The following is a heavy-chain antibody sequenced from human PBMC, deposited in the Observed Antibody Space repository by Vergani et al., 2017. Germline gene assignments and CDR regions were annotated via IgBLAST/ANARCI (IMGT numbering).Heavy chain of an antibody. CDR2: IVNNGADT. CDR3: VKDPRSGYCSGGNCNNSPFDY. CDR1: GFRFSSYG. V-gene: IGHV3-NL1*01. Sequence: QVQLVESGGGVVQPGRSLRLSCAASGFRFSSYGMTWVRQAPGKGLEWVSLIVNNGADTYYADSVKGRFTISRDNSKNTLYLQMNSLRAEDTAVYYCVKDPRSGYCSGGNCNNSPFDYWGQGTLVIVSS. D-gene: IGHD2-15*01. J-gene: IGHJ4*02.